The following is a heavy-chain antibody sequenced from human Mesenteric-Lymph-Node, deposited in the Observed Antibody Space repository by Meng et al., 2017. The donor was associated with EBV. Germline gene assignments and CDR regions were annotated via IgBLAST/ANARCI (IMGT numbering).Heavy chain of an antibody. J-gene: IGHJ4*02. V-gene: IGHV4-30-4*01. D-gene: IGHD6-13*01. CDR2: IYYSGNT. Sequence: QLERPGAGPGLVKPSQTLSLTCPVSGGSIGSANYWSWIRQPPRKGLEWIGYIYYSGNTYYNPSLESRVTISIDTSKSQVSLKLTSVTAADTAVYYCARVTYSGSRYPSVFDYWGQGNLVTVSS. CDR3: ARVTYSGSRYPSVFDY. CDR1: GGSIGSANY.